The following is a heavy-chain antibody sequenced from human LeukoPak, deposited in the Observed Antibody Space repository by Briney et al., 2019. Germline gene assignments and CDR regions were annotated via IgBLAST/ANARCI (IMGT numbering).Heavy chain of an antibody. Sequence: SETLSITCAVSGGSISSSSGNCWTWARQPPGKGLEWIGEIYHSGSTNYNPSLKSRVTMLLDKSKDQFSLKLSSVAAADTAVYYCARNGGNSDFDYWGQGTLVTVSS. CDR2: IYHSGST. CDR3: ARNGGNSDFDY. J-gene: IGHJ4*02. V-gene: IGHV4-4*02. D-gene: IGHD4-23*01. CDR1: GGSISSSSGNC.